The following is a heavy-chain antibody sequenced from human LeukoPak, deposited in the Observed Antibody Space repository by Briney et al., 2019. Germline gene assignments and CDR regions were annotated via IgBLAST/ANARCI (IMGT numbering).Heavy chain of an antibody. V-gene: IGHV3-48*02. Sequence: GGSLRLSCAASGFTFSSYSMNWVRQAPGKGLEWVSYISSSSSTIYYADSVKGRFTISRDNAKNSLYLQMNSLRDEDTAVYDCARDPDFWSGPTDYFDYWGQGTLVTVSS. CDR2: ISSSSSTI. J-gene: IGHJ4*02. D-gene: IGHD3-3*01. CDR3: ARDPDFWSGPTDYFDY. CDR1: GFTFSSYS.